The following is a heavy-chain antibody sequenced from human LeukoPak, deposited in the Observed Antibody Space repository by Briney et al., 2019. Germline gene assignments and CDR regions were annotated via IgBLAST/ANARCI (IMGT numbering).Heavy chain of an antibody. CDR3: ARQNYYDSSGYYYSGFDY. CDR1: GFTFSSYW. CDR2: IKQDGSEK. J-gene: IGHJ4*02. V-gene: IGHV3-7*01. D-gene: IGHD3-22*01. Sequence: PGGSLRLSCAASGFTFSSYWMSWVRQAPGKGLEWVANIKQDGSEKYNVDSVKGRFTISRDNAKNSLYLQMNSLRAEDTAVYYCARQNYYDSSGYYYSGFDYWGQGTLVTVSS.